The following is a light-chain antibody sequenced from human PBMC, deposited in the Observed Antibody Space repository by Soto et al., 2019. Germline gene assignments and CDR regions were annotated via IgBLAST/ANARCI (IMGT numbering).Light chain of an antibody. CDR1: QSISSW. CDR3: QQYNSYSLT. V-gene: IGKV1-5*01. CDR2: DAS. J-gene: IGKJ4*01. Sequence: DIQMTQSPSTLSASVGDKVTITCRASQSISSWLAWYQQKPGKAPKLLIYDASSLESGVPSRFSGSGSGTEFTLTISSLQPDDFATYYGQQYNSYSLTIGGGTKVEIK.